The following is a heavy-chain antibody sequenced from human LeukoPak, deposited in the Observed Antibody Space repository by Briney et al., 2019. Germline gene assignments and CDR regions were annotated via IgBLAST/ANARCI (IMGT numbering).Heavy chain of an antibody. CDR3: AREGVVRNYFDY. CDR1: GGTFSRYA. J-gene: IGHJ4*02. V-gene: IGHV1-69*05. Sequence: SVKVSCKASGGTFSRYAISWVRQAPGQGLEWMGGIIPIFGTANYAQKFQGRVTITTDESTSTAYMELSSLRSEDTAVYYCAREGVVRNYFDYWGQGTLVTVSS. CDR2: IIPIFGTA. D-gene: IGHD2-21*01.